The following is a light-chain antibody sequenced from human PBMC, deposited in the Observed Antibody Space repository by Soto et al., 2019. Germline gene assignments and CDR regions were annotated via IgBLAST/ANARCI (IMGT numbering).Light chain of an antibody. CDR3: QHYVSPPIT. CDR1: QSVSSSY. Sequence: EIVLTQSPGTLSLSPGERATLSFRASQSVSSSYLAWYQQKPVQAPRLLIYATSSRATGIPDRFSGSGSGTDFTLTISRLEPEDFAVYYCQHYVSPPITFGQGTRLEIK. V-gene: IGKV3-20*01. CDR2: ATS. J-gene: IGKJ5*01.